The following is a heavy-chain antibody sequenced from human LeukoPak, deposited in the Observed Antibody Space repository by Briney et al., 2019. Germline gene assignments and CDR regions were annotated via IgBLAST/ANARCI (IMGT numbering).Heavy chain of an antibody. J-gene: IGHJ6*03. D-gene: IGHD3-22*01. CDR2: LYSDSASTT. CDR1: GFPVSGNY. Sequence: GGSLRLSCAASGFPVSGNYMTWVRQAPGKGLDWVSVLYSDSASTTYYAGSVKGRFIISRDNSKNTLYLQMNSLRAEDTAVYYCAKDRRYYDSSGTGYYMDVWGKGTTVTVSS. V-gene: IGHV3-53*05. CDR3: AKDRRYYDSSGTGYYMDV.